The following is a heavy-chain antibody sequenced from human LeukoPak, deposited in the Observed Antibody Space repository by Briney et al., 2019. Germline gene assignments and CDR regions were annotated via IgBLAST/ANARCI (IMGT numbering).Heavy chain of an antibody. CDR3: AKEKKSGGWPLDY. D-gene: IGHD2-15*01. CDR1: GFTFSRYG. Sequence: GGSLRLSCAASGFTFSRYGMHWVRQAPGKGLEWVALISYDGSNKYYADSVKGRFTISRDNSKNTLYLQMNSLRADDTALYYCAKEKKSGGWPLDYWGQGALVIVSS. J-gene: IGHJ4*02. CDR2: ISYDGSNK. V-gene: IGHV3-30*18.